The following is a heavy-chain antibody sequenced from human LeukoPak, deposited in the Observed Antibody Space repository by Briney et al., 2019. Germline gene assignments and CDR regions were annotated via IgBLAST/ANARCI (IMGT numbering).Heavy chain of an antibody. Sequence: SETLSLTCAVYVGSFSGYYWSWIRQPPGKGLEWIEEINHSGSTNYNPSLKSRVTTSVDPSKNQVSLKLTSVTAADTAVYYCARVNYYGSGGYYWWFDPWGQGTLVTVSS. CDR2: INHSGST. V-gene: IGHV4-34*01. D-gene: IGHD3-22*01. CDR3: ARVNYYGSGGYYWWFDP. CDR1: VGSFSGYY. J-gene: IGHJ5*02.